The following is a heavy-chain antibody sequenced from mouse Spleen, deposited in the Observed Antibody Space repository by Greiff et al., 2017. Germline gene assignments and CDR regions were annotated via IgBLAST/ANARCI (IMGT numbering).Heavy chain of an antibody. CDR3: TRDTGSPYFDY. CDR1: GFTFSSYA. J-gene: IGHJ2*01. V-gene: IGHV5-9-1*02. Sequence: EVNVVESGEGLVKPGGSLKLSCAASGFTFSSYAMSWVRQTPEKRLEWVAYISSGGDYIYYADTVKGRFTISRDNARNTLYLQMSSPKSEDTAMYYCTRDTGSPYFDYWGQGTTLTVSS. D-gene: IGHD4-1*01. CDR2: ISSGGDYI.